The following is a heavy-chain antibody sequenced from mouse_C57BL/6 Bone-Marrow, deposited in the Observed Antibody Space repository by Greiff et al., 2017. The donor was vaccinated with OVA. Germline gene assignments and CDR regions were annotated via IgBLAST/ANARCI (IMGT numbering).Heavy chain of an antibody. J-gene: IGHJ2*01. CDR3: AREGYRDGY. Sequence: ESGPGLVKPSQSLSLTCSVTGYSITSGYYWNWIRQFPGNKLEWMGYISYDGSNNYNPSLKNRISITRDTSKNQFFLKLNSVTTEDTATYYCAREGYRDGYWGQGTTLTVSS. CDR1: GYSITSGYY. V-gene: IGHV3-6*01. D-gene: IGHD3-1*01. CDR2: ISYDGSN.